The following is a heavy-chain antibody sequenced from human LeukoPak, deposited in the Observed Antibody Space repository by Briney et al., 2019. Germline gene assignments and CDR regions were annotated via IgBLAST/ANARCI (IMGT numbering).Heavy chain of an antibody. Sequence: GGSLRLSCAVSGFTFSSYAMHWVRQAPGKGLEWVAVISYDGSNKYYADSVKGRFTISRDNSKNTLYLQMNSLRAEDTAVYYCARGPRRGDYMDVWGKGTTVTVSS. V-gene: IGHV3-30-3*01. CDR3: ARGPRRGDYMDV. CDR1: GFTFSSYA. CDR2: ISYDGSNK. J-gene: IGHJ6*03.